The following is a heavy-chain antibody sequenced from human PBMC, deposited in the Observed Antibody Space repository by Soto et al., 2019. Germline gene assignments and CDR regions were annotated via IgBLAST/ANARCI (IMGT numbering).Heavy chain of an antibody. CDR3: ARDLRYYYDSSGYYPDAFDI. V-gene: IGHV1-69*01. CDR2: IIPIFGTA. J-gene: IGHJ3*02. Sequence: QVQLVQSGAEVKKPGSSVKVSCKASGGTFSSYAISWVRQAPGQGLEWMGGIIPIFGTANYAQKFQGRVTITADDSTSTAYMELSSLRSEDTAVYYCARDLRYYYDSSGYYPDAFDIWGQGTMVTVSS. D-gene: IGHD3-22*01. CDR1: GGTFSSYA.